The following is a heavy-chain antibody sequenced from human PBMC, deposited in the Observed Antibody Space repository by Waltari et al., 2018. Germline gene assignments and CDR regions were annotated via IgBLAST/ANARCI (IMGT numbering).Heavy chain of an antibody. Sequence: QVQLVQSGAEVKKPGSSVKVACKASGGTFSSYAISWVRQAPGQGPEWMGGIRRIFGTAKYAQKYQGRVTITTDECTSTAYRELSSLRSGDTAVYYCAREGTRRYYFDYWGQGTLVTVSS. CDR3: AREGTRRYYFDY. D-gene: IGHD1-1*01. CDR1: GGTFSSYA. J-gene: IGHJ4*02. CDR2: IRRIFGTA. V-gene: IGHV1-69*05.